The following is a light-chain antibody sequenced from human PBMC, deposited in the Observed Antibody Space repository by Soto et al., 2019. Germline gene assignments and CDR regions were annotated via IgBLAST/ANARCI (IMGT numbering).Light chain of an antibody. CDR3: QQYNNWPPLA. J-gene: IGKJ1*01. CDR1: QSVSSN. CDR2: GAS. V-gene: IGKV3-15*01. Sequence: EIVMTQSPATLSVSPGERATLSCRASQSVSSNLAWYQQKPGQAPRLLIYGASTRATVIPARFSGSGSGTEFTLSISGLQSEDFAVYYCQQYNNWPPLAFGQGTKVDIK.